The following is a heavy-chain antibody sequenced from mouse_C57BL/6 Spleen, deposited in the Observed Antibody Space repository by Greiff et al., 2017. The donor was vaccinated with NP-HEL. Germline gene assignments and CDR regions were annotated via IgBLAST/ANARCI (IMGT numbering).Heavy chain of an antibody. CDR3: TRAWSYAMDY. V-gene: IGHV1-15*01. CDR1: GYTFTDYE. J-gene: IGHJ4*01. CDR2: IDPETGGT. Sequence: QVQLQQSGAELVRPGASVTLSCKASGYTFTDYEMHWVKQTPVHGLEWIGAIDPETGGTAYIQKFKGQAILTADKSSSTAYMELRRLTSEDSAVYYCTRAWSYAMDYWGQGTSVTVSS.